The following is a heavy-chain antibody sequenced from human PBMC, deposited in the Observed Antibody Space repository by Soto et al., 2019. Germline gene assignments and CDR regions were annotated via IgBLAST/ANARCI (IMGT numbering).Heavy chain of an antibody. D-gene: IGHD3-22*01. CDR3: ARDLHYFDSSGPFDY. CDR1: GFTFSSYG. V-gene: IGHV3-30*03. CDR2: TSYDGSNK. J-gene: IGHJ4*02. Sequence: GGSLRLSCAASGFTFSSYGMHWVRQAPGKGPDWVAVTSYDGSNKMYGDSVRGRFTISRDNSKNTLYLQMNSLRAEDTAVYYCARDLHYFDSSGPFDYWGQGTLVTVSS.